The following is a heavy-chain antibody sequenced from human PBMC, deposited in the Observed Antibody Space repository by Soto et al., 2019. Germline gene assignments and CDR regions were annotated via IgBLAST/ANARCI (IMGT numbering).Heavy chain of an antibody. D-gene: IGHD3-9*01. Sequence: EVQLVESGGVVVQPGGSLRLSCAASGFTFDDYTMHWVRQAPGKGLEWVSLISWDGGSTYYADSVKGRFTTSRDNSKNSLYLQMNSLRTEDTALYYCAKPLRYFDWLFDYWGQGTLVTVSS. CDR2: ISWDGGST. CDR3: AKPLRYFDWLFDY. J-gene: IGHJ4*02. V-gene: IGHV3-43*01. CDR1: GFTFDDYT.